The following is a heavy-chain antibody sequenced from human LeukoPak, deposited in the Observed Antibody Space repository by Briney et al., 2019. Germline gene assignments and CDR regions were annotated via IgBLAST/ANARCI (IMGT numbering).Heavy chain of an antibody. CDR1: GFTFSSYS. CDR2: ISSSSSTI. CDR3: ARRNSVLYYMDV. V-gene: IGHV3-48*04. D-gene: IGHD1-14*01. J-gene: IGHJ6*03. Sequence: GGSLRLSCAASGFTFSSYSMNWVRQAPGKGLEWVSYISSSSSTIYYADSVKGRLTISRDNAKNSLYLQMNSLRAEDAAVYYCARRNSVLYYMDVWGKGTTVTVSS.